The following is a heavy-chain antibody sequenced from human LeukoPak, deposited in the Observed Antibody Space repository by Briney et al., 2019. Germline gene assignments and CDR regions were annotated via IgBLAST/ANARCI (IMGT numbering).Heavy chain of an antibody. Sequence: GSLRLSCAASGFTFSSYAMSWVRQAPGKGLEWIGSINHSGSTYYNPSLKSRVTISVDTSKNQFSLKLSSVTAADTAVYYCARDLYYDVLTGYFGLDAFDIWGQGTMVTVSS. CDR2: INHSGST. V-gene: IGHV4-38-2*02. CDR3: ARDLYYDVLTGYFGLDAFDI. J-gene: IGHJ3*02. CDR1: GFTFSSYA. D-gene: IGHD3-9*01.